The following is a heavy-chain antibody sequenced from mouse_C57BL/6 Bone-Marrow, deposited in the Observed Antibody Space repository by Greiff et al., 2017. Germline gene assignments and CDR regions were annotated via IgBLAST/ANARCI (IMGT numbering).Heavy chain of an antibody. CDR1: GYTFTSYW. J-gene: IGHJ2*01. CDR3: AITTVFDY. D-gene: IGHD1-1*01. V-gene: IGHV1-69*01. CDR2: IDPSDSYT. Sequence: QVQLKQSGAELVMPGASVKLSCKASGYTFTSYWMHWVKQRPGQGLEWIGEIDPSDSYTNYNQKFKGKSTLTVDKSSSTAYMELRSLTSEDSAVYYCAITTVFDYWGQGTTLTVSS.